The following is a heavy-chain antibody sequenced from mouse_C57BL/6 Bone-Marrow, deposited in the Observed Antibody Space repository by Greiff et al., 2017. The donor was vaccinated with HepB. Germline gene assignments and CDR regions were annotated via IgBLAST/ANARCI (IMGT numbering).Heavy chain of an antibody. V-gene: IGHV5-6*01. CDR2: ISSGGSYT. CDR1: GFTFSSYG. J-gene: IGHJ2*01. Sequence: EVQLMESGGDLVKPGGSLKLSCAASGFTFSSYGMSWVRQTPDKRLEWVATISSGGSYTYYPDSVKGRFTISRDNAKNTLYLQMSSLKSEDTAMYYCARHRPPGDYWGQGTTLTVSS. CDR3: ARHRPPGDY.